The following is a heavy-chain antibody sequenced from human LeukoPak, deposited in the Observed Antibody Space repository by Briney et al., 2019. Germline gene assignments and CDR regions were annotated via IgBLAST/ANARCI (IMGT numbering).Heavy chain of an antibody. CDR2: ISTSGSTT. J-gene: IGHJ4*02. D-gene: IGHD1-26*01. CDR3: ARGAQWVIDY. V-gene: IGHV3-48*03. Sequence: GGSLRLSCAASGFTFSDYEVNWVRQAPGKGVEWVAYISTSGSTTHYADSVKGRFTISRDSAKNSLFLQMNSLRAEDTAVYYCARGAQWVIDYWGQGTLVTVSS. CDR1: GFTFSDYE.